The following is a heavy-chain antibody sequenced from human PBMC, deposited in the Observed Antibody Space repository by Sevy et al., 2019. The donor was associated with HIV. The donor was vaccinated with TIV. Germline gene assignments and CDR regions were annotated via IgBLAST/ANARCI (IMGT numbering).Heavy chain of an antibody. V-gene: IGHV3-30*04. CDR2: ISYDGSNK. J-gene: IGHJ4*02. D-gene: IGHD3-22*01. CDR3: GRDREMGNYYDSSGSIDY. CDR1: GFTFSSYP. Sequence: GGSLRLSCAASGFTFSSYPMHWVRQAPGKGLEWVAVISYDGSNKYYADSVKGRLTTSRDNSKNTLYVQMNSLRAEDTAVFYCGRDREMGNYYDSSGSIDYWGQGTLVTVSS.